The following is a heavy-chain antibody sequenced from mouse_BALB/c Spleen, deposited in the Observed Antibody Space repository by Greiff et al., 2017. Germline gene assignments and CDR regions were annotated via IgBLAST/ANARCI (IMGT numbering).Heavy chain of an antibody. V-gene: IGHV1-5*01. CDR1: GYSFTSYW. Sequence: VHVKQSGTVLARPGASVKMSCKASGYSFTSYWMHWVKQRPGQGLEWIGAIYPGNSDTSYNQKFKGKAKLTAVTSASTAYMELSSLTNEDSAVYYCTRPQIYYYGSSYFDYWGQGTTLTVSS. CDR2: IYPGNSDT. J-gene: IGHJ2*01. D-gene: IGHD1-1*01. CDR3: TRPQIYYYGSSYFDY.